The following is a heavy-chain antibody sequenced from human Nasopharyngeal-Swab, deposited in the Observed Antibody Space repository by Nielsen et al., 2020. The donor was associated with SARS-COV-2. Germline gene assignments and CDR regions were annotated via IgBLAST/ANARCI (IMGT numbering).Heavy chain of an antibody. Sequence: GRSLRLSCAASGFTFSSYGMHWVRQAPGKGLEWVAVIWYDGSNKYYADSVKGRFTISRDNAKNSLYLQMNSLRAEDTAVYYCARVRGYSYAFDYWGQGTLVTVSS. V-gene: IGHV3-33*01. CDR1: GFTFSSYG. D-gene: IGHD5-18*01. CDR3: ARVRGYSYAFDY. CDR2: IWYDGSNK. J-gene: IGHJ4*02.